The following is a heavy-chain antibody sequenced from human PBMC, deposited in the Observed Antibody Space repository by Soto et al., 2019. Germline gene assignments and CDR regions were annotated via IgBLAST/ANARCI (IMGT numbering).Heavy chain of an antibody. V-gene: IGHV4-59*01. D-gene: IGHD3-10*01. CDR3: ARGGPITMVRGPLGAFDI. CDR2: IYYSGST. Sequence: SETLSLTCTVSGGSISSYYWSWIRQPPGKGLEWIGYIYYSGSTNYNPSLKSRVTISVDTSKNQFSLKLSSVTAADTAVYYCARGGPITMVRGPLGAFDIWGQGTMVTVS. J-gene: IGHJ3*02. CDR1: GGSISSYY.